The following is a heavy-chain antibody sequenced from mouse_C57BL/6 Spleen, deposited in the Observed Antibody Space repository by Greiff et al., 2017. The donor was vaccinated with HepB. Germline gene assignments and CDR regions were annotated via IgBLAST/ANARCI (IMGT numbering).Heavy chain of an antibody. Sequence: EVQLVESGGGLVKPGGSLKLSCAASGFTFSSYAMSWVRQTPEKRLEWVATISDGGSYTYYPDNVKGRFTISRDNAKNNLYLQMSHLKSEDTAMYYCARDQVDWGWFAYWGQGTLVTVSA. D-gene: IGHD4-1*01. CDR1: GFTFSSYA. CDR3: ARDQVDWGWFAY. CDR2: ISDGGSYT. J-gene: IGHJ3*01. V-gene: IGHV5-4*01.